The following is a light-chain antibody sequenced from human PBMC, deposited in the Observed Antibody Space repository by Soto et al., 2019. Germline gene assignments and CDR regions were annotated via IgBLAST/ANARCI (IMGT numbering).Light chain of an antibody. CDR3: QQYNNWPLT. V-gene: IGKV3-15*01. Sequence: EIVMTQSPATLSVSPGETATLSCRASQSVSSNFAWYQQKPGQAPRLLIYGVSTRATGIPARFSGSGSGTELPLTLRSLQSEDFAVYYCQQYNNWPLTFGGGTKVEIK. CDR1: QSVSSN. J-gene: IGKJ4*01. CDR2: GVS.